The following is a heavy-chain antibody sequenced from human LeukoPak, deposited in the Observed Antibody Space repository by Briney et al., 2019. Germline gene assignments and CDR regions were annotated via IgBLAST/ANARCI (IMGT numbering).Heavy chain of an antibody. CDR3: ARGSPGGLRFLEWSGYYFDY. J-gene: IGHJ4*02. V-gene: IGHV3-53*01. CDR1: GFTVSSNY. Sequence: PGGSLRLSCAASGFTVSSNYMSWVRQAPGKGLEWVSVIYSGGSTYYAASVKGRFTISRDNSKNTLYLQMNSLRAEDTAVYYCARGSPGGLRFLEWSGYYFDYWGQGTLVTVSS. CDR2: IYSGGST. D-gene: IGHD3-3*01.